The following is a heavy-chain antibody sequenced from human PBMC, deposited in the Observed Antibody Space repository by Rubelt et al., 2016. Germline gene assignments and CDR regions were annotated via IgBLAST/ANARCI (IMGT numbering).Heavy chain of an antibody. J-gene: IGHJ4*02. CDR2: INPSGGST. CDR3: ARALTRTLTTDPYHFDY. CDR1: GYTFTSYY. V-gene: IGHV1-46*01. Sequence: QVQLVQSGAEVKKPGASVKVSCKASGYTFTSYYMHWVRQAPGQGLEWMGIINPSGGSTSYAQKFQGRVTMTSDTSTSTVYMELSSLRYEDTAVYYCARALTRTLTTDPYHFDYWGQGTLVTVSS. D-gene: IGHD4-17*01.